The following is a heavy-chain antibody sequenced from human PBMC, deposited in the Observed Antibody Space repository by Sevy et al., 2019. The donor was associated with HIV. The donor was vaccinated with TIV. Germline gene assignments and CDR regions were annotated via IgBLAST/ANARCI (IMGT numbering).Heavy chain of an antibody. CDR3: TRGLATADTPEYYFDY. V-gene: IGHV3-49*03. Sequence: GGSLRLSCTTSGFTFDDYAMSWFRQAPGKGLEWVAFITRNSYEAYGGTTDYGASVKGRFIISRDDSKSIAYLQMSSLKTEGTAVYYCTRGLATADTPEYYFDYWGQGTLVTVSS. CDR1: GFTFDDYA. CDR2: ITRNSYEAYGGTT. D-gene: IGHD5-12*01. J-gene: IGHJ4*02.